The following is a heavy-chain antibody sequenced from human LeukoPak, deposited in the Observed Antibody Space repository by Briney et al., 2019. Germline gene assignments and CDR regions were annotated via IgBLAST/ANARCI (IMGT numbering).Heavy chain of an antibody. Sequence: ASVKVSCKASGYTFTSYDTNWVRQATGQGLEWMGWMNPNSGNTGYAQKFQGRVTMTRNTSISTAYMELSSLRSEDTAVYYCARGCGAPRLFYYYYGMDVWGQGTTVTVSS. V-gene: IGHV1-8*01. J-gene: IGHJ6*02. D-gene: IGHD3-22*01. CDR1: GYTFTSYD. CDR2: MNPNSGNT. CDR3: ARGCGAPRLFYYYYGMDV.